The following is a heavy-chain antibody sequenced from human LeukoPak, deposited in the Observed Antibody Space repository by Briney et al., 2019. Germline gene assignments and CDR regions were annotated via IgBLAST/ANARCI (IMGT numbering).Heavy chain of an antibody. Sequence: ASVKVSCKASGYTFVDYYMYWVRQAPGQGFEGIGWLNPRSGATKYAQKFQARVTMTRDTSTSTGYMELTRLTSDDTAVYYCARDHRLGRTGYDMPADWGQGTRVIVSS. CDR2: LNPRSGAT. CDR3: ARDHRLGRTGYDMPAD. D-gene: IGHD5-12*01. CDR1: GYTFVDYY. J-gene: IGHJ4*02. V-gene: IGHV1-2*02.